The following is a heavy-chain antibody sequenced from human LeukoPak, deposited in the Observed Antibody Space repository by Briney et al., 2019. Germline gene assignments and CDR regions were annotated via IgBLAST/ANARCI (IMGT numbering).Heavy chain of an antibody. CDR1: GYTFTSYD. CDR3: ARDPSDTAMGPFDY. Sequence: ASLTVSCKASGYTFTSYDMHWVRQAPGQGLEWMGIINPSGGSTSYAQKFQGRVTMTRDTSTSTVYMELSSLRSEDTAVYYCARDPSDTAMGPFDYWGQGTLVTVSS. CDR2: INPSGGST. D-gene: IGHD5-18*01. V-gene: IGHV1-46*01. J-gene: IGHJ4*02.